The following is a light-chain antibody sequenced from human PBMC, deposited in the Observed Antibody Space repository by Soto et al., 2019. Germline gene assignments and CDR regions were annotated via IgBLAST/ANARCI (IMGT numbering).Light chain of an antibody. CDR1: RHIRNY. V-gene: IGKV1-16*01. CDR2: SAS. J-gene: IGKJ1*01. Sequence: DIQMTQSPSSLSESIGDRVTITCRANRHIRNYVNWYQQRPGKAPRVLIFSASTLQSGVPSRFSGSGSGTEFTLTISDLQPDDFATYYCQQYHNYPRTFGQGTKVDIK. CDR3: QQYHNYPRT.